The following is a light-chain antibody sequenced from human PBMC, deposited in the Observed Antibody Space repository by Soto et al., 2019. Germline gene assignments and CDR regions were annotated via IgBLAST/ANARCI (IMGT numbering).Light chain of an antibody. CDR1: QSVLHSPNNYNY. CDR3: QQYLTIPRA. J-gene: IGKJ1*01. V-gene: IGKV4-1*01. CDR2: WAS. Sequence: DIVMTQSPDSLAVSLGERATINCKSSQSVLHSPNNYNYLAWYQQKPGQPPKLLIYWASTRESRVPDRFSGSGSGTDFTLTISSLQAEDVAVYYCQQYLTIPRAFGQGTKVEIK.